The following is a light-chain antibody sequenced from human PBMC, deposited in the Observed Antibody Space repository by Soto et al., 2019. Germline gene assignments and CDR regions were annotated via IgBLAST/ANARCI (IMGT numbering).Light chain of an antibody. Sequence: EIVMTQSPATLSVSPGERATLSCRASQSVSSNLAWYQQKPGQAPRLIIYGASTRANGIPARFSGSGSGTEFTLTISSLQSEDFAVYYCQQYNNWPWTFGQGTKVEIK. CDR2: GAS. V-gene: IGKV3-15*01. CDR3: QQYNNWPWT. J-gene: IGKJ1*01. CDR1: QSVSSN.